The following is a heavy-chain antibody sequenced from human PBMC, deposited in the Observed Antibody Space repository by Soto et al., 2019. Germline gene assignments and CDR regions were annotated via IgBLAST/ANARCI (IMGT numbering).Heavy chain of an antibody. CDR3: TRDASRDSSARGWFDP. D-gene: IGHD6-13*01. CDR1: GFTFRSFT. J-gene: IGHJ5*02. CDR2: ISSNSAYI. V-gene: IGHV3-21*01. Sequence: GGSLRLSCAASGFTFRSFTMNWVRQAPGKGLEWVSTISSNSAYIYYTDALRGRFTISRDNAKNSLHLQMNSLRAEDTAVYYCTRDASRDSSARGWFDPWGPGTLITVSS.